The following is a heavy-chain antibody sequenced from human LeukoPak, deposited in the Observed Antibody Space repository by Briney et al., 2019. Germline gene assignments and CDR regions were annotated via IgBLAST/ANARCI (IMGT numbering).Heavy chain of an antibody. V-gene: IGHV3-7*01. D-gene: IGHD6-6*01. Sequence: GGSLRLSCAASGFIFTNYFMSWVRQAPGKGLEWVASIKHDGSEKYYVDSARGRFTISRDNTKNSLYLQMSSLRAEDTAVYYCARSKSIDYYYGMDVWGQGTTVTVSS. CDR3: ARSKSIDYYYGMDV. CDR2: IKHDGSEK. CDR1: GFIFTNYF. J-gene: IGHJ6*02.